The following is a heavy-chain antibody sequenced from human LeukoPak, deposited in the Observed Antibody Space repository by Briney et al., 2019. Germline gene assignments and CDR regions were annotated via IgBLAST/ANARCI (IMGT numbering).Heavy chain of an antibody. D-gene: IGHD3-10*01. J-gene: IGHJ6*03. CDR2: INTDGSST. Sequence: GGSLRLSCAASGFTFSSYWMHWVRQAPGKGPVWVSRINTDGSSTTYADSVKGRFTISRDNAKSTLYLQMNSLRAEDTAVYYCAFGSGREGYMDVWGKGTTVTVSS. V-gene: IGHV3-74*03. CDR3: AFGSGREGYMDV. CDR1: GFTFSSYW.